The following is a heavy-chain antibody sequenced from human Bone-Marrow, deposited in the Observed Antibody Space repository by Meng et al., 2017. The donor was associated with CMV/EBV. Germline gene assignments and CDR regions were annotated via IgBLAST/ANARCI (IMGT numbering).Heavy chain of an antibody. J-gene: IGHJ5*02. CDR2: ISSSGSTI. CDR3: ARDVGSGSYSPGWFDP. CDR1: GFTFSSYE. D-gene: IGHD3-10*01. Sequence: GESLKISCAASGFTFSSYEMNWVRQAPGKGLEWVSYISSSGSTIYYADSVKGRFTISRDNAKNSLYLQMNSLRAEDTAVYYCARDVGSGSYSPGWFDPWVQGTLVTVSS. V-gene: IGHV3-48*03.